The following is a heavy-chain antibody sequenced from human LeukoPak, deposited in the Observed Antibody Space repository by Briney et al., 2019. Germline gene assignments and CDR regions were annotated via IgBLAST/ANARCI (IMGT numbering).Heavy chain of an antibody. CDR3: ARGPRFTMRVVLAEFDY. J-gene: IGHJ4*02. CDR1: GFTFSSYE. V-gene: IGHV3-48*03. D-gene: IGHD3-22*01. CDR2: ISSSGSTI. Sequence: PGGSLRLSCAASGFTFSSYEMNWVRQAPGKGLEWVSYISSSGSTIYYADSVKGRFTISRDNAKNSLYLQMNSLRAEDTAVYYCARGPRFTMRVVLAEFDYWGQGTLVTVSS.